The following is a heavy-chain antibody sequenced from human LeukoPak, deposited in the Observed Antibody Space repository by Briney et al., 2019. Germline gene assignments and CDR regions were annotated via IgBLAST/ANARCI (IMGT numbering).Heavy chain of an antibody. D-gene: IGHD3-10*01. CDR1: GFTFSNFW. V-gene: IGHV3-7*01. Sequence: GGSLRLSCAASGFTFSNFWMSWVRQAPGRGLECVANIKQDGSEKNYVDSVKGRFTISRDNAENSLSLQMNSLRAEDTAIYLCARDGRYGAGTSDYWGQGALVTVSS. CDR2: IKQDGSEK. CDR3: ARDGRYGAGTSDY. J-gene: IGHJ4*02.